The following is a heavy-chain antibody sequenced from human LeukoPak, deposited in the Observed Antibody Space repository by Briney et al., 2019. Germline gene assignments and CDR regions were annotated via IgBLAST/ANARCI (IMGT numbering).Heavy chain of an antibody. CDR3: ARDLCGGSCYSSYSYYYGMDV. Sequence: SVKVSCKASGGTFSSYAISWVRQAPGQGLEWMGGIIPIFGTANYAQKFQGRVTITTDESTSTAYMELSSLRSEDTAVYYCARDLCGGSCYSSYSYYYGMDVWGQGTTVTVSS. V-gene: IGHV1-69*05. D-gene: IGHD2-15*01. J-gene: IGHJ6*02. CDR2: IIPIFGTA. CDR1: GGTFSSYA.